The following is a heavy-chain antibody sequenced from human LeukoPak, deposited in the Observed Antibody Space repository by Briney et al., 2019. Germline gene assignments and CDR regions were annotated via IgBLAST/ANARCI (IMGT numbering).Heavy chain of an antibody. D-gene: IGHD3-22*01. V-gene: IGHV3-74*01. CDR1: GFTFSNYW. CDR3: ARGDPYDSSGYYEDFDY. J-gene: IGHJ4*02. Sequence: TGGSLRLSCAASGFTFSNYWMDWVRQAPGKGLVWVSRINSDGSSTSYADSVKGRFPISRDNAKNTLYLQMNSLRAEDTAVYYCARGDPYDSSGYYEDFDYWGQGTLVTVSS. CDR2: INSDGSST.